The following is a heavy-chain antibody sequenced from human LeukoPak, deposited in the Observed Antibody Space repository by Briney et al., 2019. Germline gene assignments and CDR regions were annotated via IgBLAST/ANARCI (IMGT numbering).Heavy chain of an antibody. CDR1: GGSISSYY. CDR3: AREDIVVVPAAKKIADYFDY. J-gene: IGHJ4*02. Sequence: PSETLSLTCTVSGGSISSYYWSWIRQPPGKGLEWIGEINHSGSTNYNPSLKSRVTISVDTSKNQFSLKLSSVTAADTAVYYCAREDIVVVPAAKKIADYFDYWGQGTLVTVSS. D-gene: IGHD2-2*01. CDR2: INHSGST. V-gene: IGHV4-34*01.